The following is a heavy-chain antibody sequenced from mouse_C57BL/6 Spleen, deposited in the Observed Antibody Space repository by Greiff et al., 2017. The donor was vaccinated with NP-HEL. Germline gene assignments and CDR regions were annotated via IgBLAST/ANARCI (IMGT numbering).Heavy chain of an antibody. CDR3: ARSITWEYFDV. J-gene: IGHJ1*03. D-gene: IGHD1-1*01. CDR2: IDPNSGGT. CDR1: GYTFTSYW. V-gene: IGHV1-72*01. Sequence: QVHVKQPGAELVKPGASVKLSCKASGYTFTSYWMHWVKQRPGRGLEWIGRIDPNSGGTKYNEKFKSKATLTVDKPSSTAYRQLSSLTSEDSEVDYCARSITWEYFDVWGTGTTVTVSS.